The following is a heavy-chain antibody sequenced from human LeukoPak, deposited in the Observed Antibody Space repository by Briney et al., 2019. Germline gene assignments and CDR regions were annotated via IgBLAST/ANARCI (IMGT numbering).Heavy chain of an antibody. CDR3: TREWWELLHFDY. D-gene: IGHD1-26*01. CDR1: GFTFSSYA. V-gene: IGHV3-23*01. J-gene: IGHJ4*02. Sequence: GGSPRLSCAASGFTFSSYAMSWVRQAPGKGLEWVSSISGSGGGTYYADSVKGRFTISRDNSKNTLYLQMNSLRAEDTAVYYCTREWWELLHFDYWGQGTLVTVSS. CDR2: ISGSGGGT.